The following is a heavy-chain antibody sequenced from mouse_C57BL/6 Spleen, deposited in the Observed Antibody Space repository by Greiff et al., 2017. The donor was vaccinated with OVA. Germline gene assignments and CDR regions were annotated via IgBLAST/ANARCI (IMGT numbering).Heavy chain of an antibody. CDR2: IDPNSGGT. D-gene: IGHD2-5*01. J-gene: IGHJ4*01. CDR1: GYTFTSYW. V-gene: IGHV1-72*01. Sequence: VKLQQPGAELVKPGASVKLSCKASGYTFTSYWMHWVKQRPGRGLEWIGRIDPNSGGTKYNEKFKSKATLTVDKPSSTAYMQLSSLTSEDSAVYYCARPYSKGRDYAMDYWGQGTSVTVSS. CDR3: ARPYSKGRDYAMDY.